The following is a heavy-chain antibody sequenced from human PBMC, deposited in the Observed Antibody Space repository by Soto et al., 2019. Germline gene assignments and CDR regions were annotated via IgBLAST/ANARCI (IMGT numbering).Heavy chain of an antibody. Sequence: QVQLQESGPGLVKPSETLSLTCAVSGASMSSPHWWSWVRQSPGKGPEWSGDIYQSGITNYNPSPKSRVTISLDKSKNEFSLRLTSVTAADTAVYFCARETDNEWYFDVWGRGALVTVSS. J-gene: IGHJ2*01. CDR1: GASMSSPHW. CDR2: IYQSGIT. V-gene: IGHV4-4*02. CDR3: ARETDNEWYFDV.